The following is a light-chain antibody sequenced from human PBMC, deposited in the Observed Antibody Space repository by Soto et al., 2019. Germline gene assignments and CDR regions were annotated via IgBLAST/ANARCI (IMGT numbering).Light chain of an antibody. J-gene: IGKJ2*01. CDR3: MQATEIPLS. CDR1: QSLLDSDGDTY. Sequence: DIVMTQTPLSSPVTLGQPASISCRSSQSLLDSDGDTYLSWLQQRPGQPPRLLIYKTSSRFSGVPDRFSGSGAGTDFTPKISRVEVEDVGGYYCMQATEIPLSFGQGTKLEI. CDR2: KTS. V-gene: IGKV2-24*01.